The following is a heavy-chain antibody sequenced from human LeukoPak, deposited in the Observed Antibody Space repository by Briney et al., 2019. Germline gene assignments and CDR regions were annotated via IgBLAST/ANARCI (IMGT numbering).Heavy chain of an antibody. CDR1: GGTFTSFV. CDR2: ILPSHDII. CDR3: ARGPFNWNLDY. Sequence: SVKVSCKASGGTFTSFVINWVRQAPGQGLEWMGRILPSHDIINYAQKFQGRVSITADESTSTAYMELSSLRSEDTAVYYCARGPFNWNLDYWGQGTLVTVSS. J-gene: IGHJ4*02. V-gene: IGHV1-69*04. D-gene: IGHD1-1*01.